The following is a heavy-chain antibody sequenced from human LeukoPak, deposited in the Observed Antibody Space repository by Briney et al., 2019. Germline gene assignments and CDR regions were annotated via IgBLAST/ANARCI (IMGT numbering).Heavy chain of an antibody. CDR3: ARGENPLDAFDI. V-gene: IGHV1-18*01. CDR2: ISAYSGNT. J-gene: IGHJ3*02. Sequence: ASVKVSCKASGYSFSDSGINWVRQAPGQGLGWMGWISAYSGNTYFAQKFQGRVTLTTDTSTSTGYMELRTLSSDDTAVYYCARGENPLDAFDIWGQGTMVNVSS. CDR1: GYSFSDSG.